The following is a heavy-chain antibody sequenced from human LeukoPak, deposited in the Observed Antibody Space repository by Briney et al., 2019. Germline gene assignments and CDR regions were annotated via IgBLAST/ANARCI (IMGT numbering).Heavy chain of an antibody. CDR2: ISGSGGST. CDR1: GFTFSSYG. CDR3: AKGYCSGGSCYLGAFDI. Sequence: GGSLRLSCAASGFTFSSYGMSWVRQAPGKGLEWVSAISGSGGSTYYADSVKGRFTISRDNSKNTLYLQMNSLRAEDTAVYYCAKGYCSGGSCYLGAFDIWGQGTMVTVSS. J-gene: IGHJ3*02. D-gene: IGHD2-15*01. V-gene: IGHV3-23*01.